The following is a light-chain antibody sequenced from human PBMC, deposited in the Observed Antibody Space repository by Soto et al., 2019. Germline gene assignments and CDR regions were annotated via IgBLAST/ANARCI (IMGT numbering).Light chain of an antibody. Sequence: QSALTQPPSVSGSPGQSVTISCTGTSSDVGANNYVSWYQQHPGKVPKNMIYGVTGRPSGVPYRFSGSKSGNTASLTISGLQAEDEADYYCCAYAGSYTYVFGTGTKLTVL. J-gene: IGLJ1*01. CDR3: CAYAGSYTYV. CDR1: SSDVGANNY. CDR2: GVT. V-gene: IGLV2-11*01.